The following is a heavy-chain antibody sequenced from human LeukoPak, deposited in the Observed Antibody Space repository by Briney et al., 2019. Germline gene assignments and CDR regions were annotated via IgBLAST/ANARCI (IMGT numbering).Heavy chain of an antibody. CDR1: GYTFTSYA. CDR3: ARADYRQLPRAFDI. D-gene: IGHD2-2*01. Sequence: ASVKVSCKASGYTFTSYAMNWVRQAPGQGLEWMGWINPNSGDTNYAQKFQGRVTMTRDTSISTAYMELSRLRSDDTAVYYCARADYRQLPRAFDIWGQGTMVIVSS. J-gene: IGHJ3*02. CDR2: INPNSGDT. V-gene: IGHV1-2*02.